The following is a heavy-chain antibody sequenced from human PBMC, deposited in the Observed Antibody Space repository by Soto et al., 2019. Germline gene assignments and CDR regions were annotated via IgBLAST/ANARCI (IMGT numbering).Heavy chain of an antibody. V-gene: IGHV3-23*01. CDR1: GFTFSNYA. D-gene: IGHD2-2*01. CDR3: AKATHNGERGYSTSTRRAAEYFQD. J-gene: IGHJ1*01. CDR2: ITGSDVTT. Sequence: EVQLLESGGGLVQPGGSLRLSCAASGFTFSNYAMSWVRQAPGKGLEWVASITGSDVTTSYADSVKGRVTISRDNSSNTLYLQMNSLRAEDTAVYYCAKATHNGERGYSTSTRRAAEYFQDWGQGALVAVSS.